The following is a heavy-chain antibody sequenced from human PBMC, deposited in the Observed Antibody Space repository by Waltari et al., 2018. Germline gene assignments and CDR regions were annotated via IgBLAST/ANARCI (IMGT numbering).Heavy chain of an antibody. D-gene: IGHD3-10*01. V-gene: IGHV1-69*14. Sequence: QVQLVQSGAEGKKPGSSVKGSCKASGCTFSSYAISRVGQAPGQGLEWMGGIIPIFGTANYAQKFQGRVTITADKSTSTAYMELSSLRSEDTAVYYCAREASYYYGSGSYYDYWGQGTLVTVSS. J-gene: IGHJ4*02. CDR3: AREASYYYGSGSYYDY. CDR1: GCTFSSYA. CDR2: IIPIFGTA.